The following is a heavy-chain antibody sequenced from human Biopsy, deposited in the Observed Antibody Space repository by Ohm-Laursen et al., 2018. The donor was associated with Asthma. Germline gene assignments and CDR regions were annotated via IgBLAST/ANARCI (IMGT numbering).Heavy chain of an antibody. CDR3: ARDFSRAIMIGGGREHYFDF. J-gene: IGHJ4*02. V-gene: IGHV3-11*04. Sequence: SLRLSCTASGFTFSDYYMSWIRQAPGKGLEWISYINGKSNSIEYADSVKGRFTISRDNAKNSLYLQMNSLSPEDTAVYYCARDFSRAIMIGGGREHYFDFWGQGTLVTVSS. CDR2: INGKSNSI. D-gene: IGHD3-16*01. CDR1: GFTFSDYY.